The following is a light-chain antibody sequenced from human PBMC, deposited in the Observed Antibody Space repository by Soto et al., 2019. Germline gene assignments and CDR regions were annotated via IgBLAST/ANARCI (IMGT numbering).Light chain of an antibody. J-gene: IGKJ4*01. CDR2: AAS. CDR3: QQRNSTPRT. V-gene: IGKV1-39*01. Sequence: DIQMTQSPSSLSASVGDRVTITCRASQSISSYLNWYQQKPGKVPKLLIYAASSLQSGVPSRFSGSGSGTDFTLTISSLQPEHFATYYCQQRNSTPRTFGKGTKVDIK. CDR1: QSISSY.